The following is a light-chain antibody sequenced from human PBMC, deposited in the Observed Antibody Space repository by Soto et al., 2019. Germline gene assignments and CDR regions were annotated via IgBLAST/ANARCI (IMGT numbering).Light chain of an antibody. J-gene: IGKJ1*01. CDR2: DVS. CDR1: QSISSW. Sequence: DILMTQSPSTLSAFVGDRVTITCRASQSISSWLAWYQQKPGKAPKLLIYDVSSLESGVPSRFSGSGSGTEFTLTISSLQPDDSATYYCQQYDTYCTFGQGTKVEI. CDR3: QQYDTYCT. V-gene: IGKV1-5*01.